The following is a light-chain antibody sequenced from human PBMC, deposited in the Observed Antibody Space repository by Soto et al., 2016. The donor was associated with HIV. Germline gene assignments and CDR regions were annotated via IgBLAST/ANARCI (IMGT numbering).Light chain of an antibody. V-gene: IGKV1-39*01. CDR2: AAS. CDR3: QQSYSTPYT. Sequence: DIQMTQSPSPLSASVGDSVTITCRASQSISQFLNWFQQKPGKAPKLLISAASSLQSGVTLRFSGSGSGTDFALTITSLQPEDFATYYCQQSYSTPYTFGQGTKLQIK. CDR1: QSISQF. J-gene: IGKJ2*01.